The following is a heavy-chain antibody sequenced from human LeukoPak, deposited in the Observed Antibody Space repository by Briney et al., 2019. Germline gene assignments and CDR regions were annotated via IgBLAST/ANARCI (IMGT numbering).Heavy chain of an antibody. J-gene: IGHJ4*02. CDR2: ISSRSTYT. CDR1: GFPFSPFT. CDR3: ATTHITGTTSALDH. Sequence: GGSLGLSGEPPGFPFSPFTMNGVRQPQGKGWDWVFSISSRSTYTYYADSLKGRFNISRDNAKNSLFLQMNSLRAEDTAVYYCATTHITGTTSALDHWGQGTLVTVSS. V-gene: IGHV3-21*01. D-gene: IGHD1-20*01.